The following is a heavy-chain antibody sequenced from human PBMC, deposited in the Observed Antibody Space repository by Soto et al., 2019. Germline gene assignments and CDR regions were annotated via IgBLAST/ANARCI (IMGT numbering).Heavy chain of an antibody. CDR1: GFTFSSYG. Sequence: GGSLRLSCAASGFTFSSYGMHWVRQAPGKGLEWVAVISYDGSNKYYADSVKGRFTISRDNSKNTLYLQMNSLRAEDTAVYYCAKDRALHDAFDIWGQGTMVTVSS. CDR3: AKDRALHDAFDI. V-gene: IGHV3-30*18. J-gene: IGHJ3*02. CDR2: ISYDGSNK.